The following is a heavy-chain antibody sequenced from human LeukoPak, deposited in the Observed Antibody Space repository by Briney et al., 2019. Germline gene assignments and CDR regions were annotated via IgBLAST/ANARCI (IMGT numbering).Heavy chain of an antibody. Sequence: GASVKVSCKASGYTFTGYYNHWVRQAPGQGREWMGWIDPDSGDTNYAQRFQGRVTMTRDTSISTAYMELSILRSDDTAVYYCASKGSGYCISTSCKGAFD. CDR2: IDPDSGDT. V-gene: IGHV1-2*02. J-gene: IGHJ3*02. D-gene: IGHD2-2*01. CDR3: ASKGSGYCISTSCKGAFD. CDR1: GYTFTGYY.